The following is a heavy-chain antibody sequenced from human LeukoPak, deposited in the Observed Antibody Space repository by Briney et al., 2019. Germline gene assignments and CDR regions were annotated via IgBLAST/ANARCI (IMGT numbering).Heavy chain of an antibody. CDR2: ISYDGSNK. Sequence: PGGSLRLSCAASGFTFSNSGMDWVLHWVRQAPGKGLEWVAVISYDGSNKYYADSVKGRFTISRDDAKNSLFLQMNSLRAEDTAVYYCARVWSDCYVTNCYISEYWGQGTLVTVSS. D-gene: IGHD3-3*01. CDR1: GFTFSNSG. CDR3: ARVWSDCYVTNCYISEY. V-gene: IGHV3-30*03. J-gene: IGHJ4*02.